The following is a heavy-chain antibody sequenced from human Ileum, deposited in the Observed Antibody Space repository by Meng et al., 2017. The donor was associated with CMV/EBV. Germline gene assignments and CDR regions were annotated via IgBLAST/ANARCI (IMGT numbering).Heavy chain of an antibody. Sequence: GESLKTSCAASGFSLSNYGINWVRQAPGKGLEWVSSISSSSSYIYYADSVKGRFTISRDNAKNSLYLQMNSLRAEDTGVYYCARAGTYNWFDPWGQGPLVTVSS. CDR2: ISSSSSYI. CDR1: GFSLSNYG. D-gene: IGHD1-1*01. J-gene: IGHJ5*02. V-gene: IGHV3-21*01. CDR3: ARAGTYNWFDP.